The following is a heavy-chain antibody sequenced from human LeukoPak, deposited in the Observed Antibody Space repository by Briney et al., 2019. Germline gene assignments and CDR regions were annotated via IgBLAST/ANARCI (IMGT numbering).Heavy chain of an antibody. Sequence: GGSLRLSCAASGFTFSSYAMHWVRQAPGKGLEWVAVISYDGGNKYYADSVKGRFTISRDNSKNTLYLQMNSLRAEDTAVYYCAKDDGYYDILTGPYYFDYWGQGTLVTVSS. CDR2: ISYDGGNK. D-gene: IGHD3-9*01. V-gene: IGHV3-30*04. J-gene: IGHJ4*02. CDR3: AKDDGYYDILTGPYYFDY. CDR1: GFTFSSYA.